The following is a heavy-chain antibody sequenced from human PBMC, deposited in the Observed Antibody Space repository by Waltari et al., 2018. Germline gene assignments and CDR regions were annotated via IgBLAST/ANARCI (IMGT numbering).Heavy chain of an antibody. J-gene: IGHJ4*02. CDR2: ISPYSNGV. D-gene: IGHD7-27*01. V-gene: IGHV1-2*02. CDR3: ARYPGGHDGDPFDY. CDR1: GYTFTASY. Sequence: QVQLVQSVAAVKKPGASTYISCPASGYTFTASYIHWVRQAPGQGLEWMGWISPYSNGVYYAQKFQGRVILTRDTSSSTAYMEITRLTSDDTAVYYCARYPGGHDGDPFDYWGQGTLVTVSS.